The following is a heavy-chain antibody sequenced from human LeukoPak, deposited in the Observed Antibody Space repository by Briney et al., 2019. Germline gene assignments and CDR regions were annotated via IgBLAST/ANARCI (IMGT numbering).Heavy chain of an antibody. V-gene: IGHV3-23*01. CDR1: GFTFSNYA. J-gene: IGHJ6*04. D-gene: IGHD3-10*01. Sequence: PGGSLRLSCLPPGFTFSNYAMTWVRQAPGKGLEWVSSISGSGGTSYYADSVKGRFTISRDSAKNMLFLQMNRLRAEDTAVYYCAKSPYFYNSGRSVDVWGKGTTVTVSS. CDR3: AKSPYFYNSGRSVDV. CDR2: ISGSGGTS.